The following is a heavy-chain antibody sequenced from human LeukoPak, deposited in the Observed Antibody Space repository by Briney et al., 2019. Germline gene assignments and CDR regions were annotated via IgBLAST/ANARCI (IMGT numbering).Heavy chain of an antibody. CDR3: ARGEMATIRMGLYYYGMDV. J-gene: IGHJ6*02. CDR2: IIPIFGTA. CDR1: GGTFNSYA. Sequence: SVKVSCKASGGTFNSYAISWVRQAPGQGLEWMGGIIPIFGTADYAQKFQGRVTITADESTSTAYMELSSLRYEDTAVYYCARGEMATIRMGLYYYGMDVWGQGTTVTVSS. V-gene: IGHV1-69*13. D-gene: IGHD5-24*01.